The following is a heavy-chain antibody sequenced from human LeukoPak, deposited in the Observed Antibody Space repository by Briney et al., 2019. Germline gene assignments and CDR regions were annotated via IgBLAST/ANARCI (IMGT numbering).Heavy chain of an antibody. D-gene: IGHD3-9*01. CDR2: IKQDGSEK. J-gene: IGHJ3*02. CDR1: GFTFSSYW. Sequence: GGSLRLSCAASGFTFSSYWMSWVRQAPGKGREWVANIKQDGSEKYYVDSVKGRFTISRDNAKNSLYLQMNSLRAEDTAVYYCAIYYDIHDAFDIWGQGTMVTVSS. CDR3: AIYYDIHDAFDI. V-gene: IGHV3-7*03.